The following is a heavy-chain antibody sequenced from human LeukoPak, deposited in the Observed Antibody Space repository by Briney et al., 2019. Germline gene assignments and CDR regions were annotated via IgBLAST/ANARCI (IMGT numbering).Heavy chain of an antibody. D-gene: IGHD4-17*01. V-gene: IGHV4-34*01. J-gene: IGHJ5*02. CDR3: ASDYGDYVWFDP. CDR1: GGSFSGYY. Sequence: SETLSLTCAVYGGSFSGYYWSWIRHPPGRGREWIGEINHCGSTNYNPSRKSRLTISVDTSKNQFSLKLSSVTAADTAVYYCASDYGDYVWFDPWGQGTLVTVSS. CDR2: INHCGST.